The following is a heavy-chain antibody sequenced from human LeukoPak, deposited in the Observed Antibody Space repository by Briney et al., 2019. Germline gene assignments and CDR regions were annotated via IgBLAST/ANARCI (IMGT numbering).Heavy chain of an antibody. J-gene: IGHJ6*03. Sequence: PGGSLRLSCAASRFTFSSYTMNWVRQAPGKGLEWVANINQVGSEKWYVDSVKGRFTISRDNAKNSLYLQMNSLRAEDTAVYYCVRQYSGSYPHFYSYMDVWGKGTTVTVSS. CDR2: INQVGSEK. V-gene: IGHV3-7*01. CDR1: RFTFSSYT. CDR3: VRQYSGSYPHFYSYMDV. D-gene: IGHD5-12*01.